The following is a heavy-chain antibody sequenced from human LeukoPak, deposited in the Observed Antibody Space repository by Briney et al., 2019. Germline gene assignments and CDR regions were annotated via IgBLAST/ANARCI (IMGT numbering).Heavy chain of an antibody. J-gene: IGHJ5*02. D-gene: IGHD3-10*01. Sequence: GASVKVSCKASGGTFSSYAISWVRQAPGQGLEWMGGIIPSFGTANYAQKFQGRVTITADESTSTAYMELSSLRSEDTAVYYCAKAMVRGVIYNWFDPWGQGTLVSVSS. V-gene: IGHV1-69*13. CDR3: AKAMVRGVIYNWFDP. CDR1: GGTFSSYA. CDR2: IIPSFGTA.